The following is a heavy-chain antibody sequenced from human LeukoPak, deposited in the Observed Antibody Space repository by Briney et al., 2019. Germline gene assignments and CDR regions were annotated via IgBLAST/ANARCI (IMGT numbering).Heavy chain of an antibody. CDR3: ARGWFGELLLDY. V-gene: IGHV4-59*01. CDR1: GGSISSYY. CDR2: IYYSGST. D-gene: IGHD3-10*01. Sequence: PSETLSLTCTVSGGSISSYYWSWIRQPPGKGLEWIGYIYYSGSTNYNPSLKSRVTIPVDTSKDQFSLNLSSVTAADTAVYYCARGWFGELLLDYWGQGTLVTVSS. J-gene: IGHJ4*02.